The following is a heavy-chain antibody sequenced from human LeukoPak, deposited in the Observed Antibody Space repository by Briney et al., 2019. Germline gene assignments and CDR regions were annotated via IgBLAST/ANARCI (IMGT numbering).Heavy chain of an antibody. CDR3: ARDKQLVSGYFDY. D-gene: IGHD6-6*01. CDR2: MNPNSGNT. CDR1: GYTFTSYD. J-gene: IGHJ4*02. Sequence: ASVKVSCKASGYTFTSYDINWVRQATGQGLEWMGWMNPNSGNTGYAQKFQGRVTMTTDASTTTAYMELRSLRSDDTAVYYCARDKQLVSGYFDYRGQGTLVTVSS. V-gene: IGHV1-8*01.